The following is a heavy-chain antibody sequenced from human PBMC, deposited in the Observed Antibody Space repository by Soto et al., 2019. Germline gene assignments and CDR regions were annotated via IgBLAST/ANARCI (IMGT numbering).Heavy chain of an antibody. CDR1: GFTVSSNY. V-gene: IGHV3-64*01. D-gene: IGHD6-19*01. J-gene: IGHJ4*02. Sequence: EVQLVESGGGLVQPGGSLRLSCAASGFTVSSNYMTWVRQAPGKGLEYVSAISSNGGSTYYANSVKGRFTISRDSSKNTVYLQLGSLRAGDRAVYYCARGFGWLDYWGQGPLATVPS. CDR2: ISSNGGST. CDR3: ARGFGWLDY.